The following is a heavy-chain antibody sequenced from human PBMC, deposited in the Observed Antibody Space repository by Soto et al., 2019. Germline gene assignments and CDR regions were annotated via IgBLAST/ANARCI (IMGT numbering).Heavy chain of an antibody. J-gene: IGHJ5*02. CDR2: IYPGDSDT. Sequence: PWESLKISWKGSGYSFTSYWIGRLRQMPGKGLEWMGIIYPGDSDTRYSPSFQGQVTISADKSISTAYLQWSSLKASDTAMYYCARLVRYFDWLLYEVRSNWFDPWGEGTLVTGSS. D-gene: IGHD3-9*01. V-gene: IGHV5-51*01. CDR3: ARLVRYFDWLLYEVRSNWFDP. CDR1: GYSFTSYW.